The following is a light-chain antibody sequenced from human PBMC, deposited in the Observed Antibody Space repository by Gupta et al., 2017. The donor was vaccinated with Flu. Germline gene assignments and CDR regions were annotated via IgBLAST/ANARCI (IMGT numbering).Light chain of an antibody. CDR1: SLRSTY. J-gene: IGLJ2*01. Sequence: SPLTQDPAVSVALAQTVRITGQGDSLRSTYASWYQQNPGPAPVLVIYAKNIRPSGIPDRFSGSRSGNTASLTISGAQAEDEADYYCNSRDRSESRHVVFGGGTKLTVL. V-gene: IGLV3-19*01. CDR2: AKN. CDR3: NSRDRSESRHVV.